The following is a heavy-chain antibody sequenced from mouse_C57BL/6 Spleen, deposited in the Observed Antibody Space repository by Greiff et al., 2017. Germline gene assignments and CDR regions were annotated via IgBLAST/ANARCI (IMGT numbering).Heavy chain of an antibody. CDR3: ARAYYSNSLRYFDV. CDR2: INPNYGTT. CDR1: GYSFTDYN. D-gene: IGHD2-5*01. Sequence: ELQLQQSGPELVKPGASVKISCKASGYSFTDYNMNWVKQSNGKSLEWIGVINPNYGTTSYNQKFKGKATLTVDQSSSTAYMQLNSLTSEDSAVYYCARAYYSNSLRYFDVWGTGTTVTVSS. J-gene: IGHJ1*03. V-gene: IGHV1-39*01.